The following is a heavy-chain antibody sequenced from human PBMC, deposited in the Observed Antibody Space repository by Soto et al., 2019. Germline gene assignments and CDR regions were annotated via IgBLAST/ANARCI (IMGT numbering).Heavy chain of an antibody. Sequence: WGSLRLSCAASGFTFSSYWMHWVRQAPGKGLVWVSRINSDGSSTSYADSVKGRFTISRDNAKNTLYLQMNSLRAEDTAVYYCARDPPYSSSWTTRYYYYGIDVWGQGTTVPVSS. CDR3: ARDPPYSSSWTTRYYYYGIDV. J-gene: IGHJ6*02. D-gene: IGHD6-13*01. CDR1: GFTFSSYW. CDR2: INSDGSST. V-gene: IGHV3-74*01.